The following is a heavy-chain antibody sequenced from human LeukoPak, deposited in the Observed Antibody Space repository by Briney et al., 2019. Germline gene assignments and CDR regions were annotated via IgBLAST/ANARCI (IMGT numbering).Heavy chain of an antibody. J-gene: IGHJ4*02. D-gene: IGHD4/OR15-4a*01. Sequence: GGSLRLSCTFSGFTDSSNSMSWVRQAPGKELASVSFIYSVNTHYSDLVRRRLTISRDNSKHILYLQMNSLRAEDTAVYYCARRAGAYSHPYDYWGQGTLVTVS. V-gene: IGHV3-53*01. CDR3: ARRAGAYSHPYDY. CDR1: GFTDSSNS. CDR2: IYSVNT.